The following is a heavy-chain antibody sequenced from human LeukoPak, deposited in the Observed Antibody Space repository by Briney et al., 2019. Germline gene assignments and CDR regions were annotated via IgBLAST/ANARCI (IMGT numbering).Heavy chain of an antibody. Sequence: PGGSRRLSCAASGFTFSTYSMSWVRQVPGKGLEGVSAISGGSGSTYYAGSVKGRFTISRDNSKNTLYLQMNSLRAEDTAVYYCAKDLQGGGGYSGYDAWGQGTLVTVSS. V-gene: IGHV3-23*01. CDR3: AKDLQGGGGYSGYDA. CDR1: GFTFSTYS. CDR2: ISGGSGST. D-gene: IGHD5-12*01. J-gene: IGHJ5*02.